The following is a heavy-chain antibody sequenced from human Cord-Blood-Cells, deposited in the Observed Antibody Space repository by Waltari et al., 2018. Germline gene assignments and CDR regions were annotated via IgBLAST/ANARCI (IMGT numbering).Heavy chain of an antibody. CDR1: GFPFGSYW. CDR3: WGNWNYFDY. Sequence: EVQLVESGGGLVQPGGSLRLSCAASGFPFGSYWLSWVRQAPGKGLEWVANIKQDGSEKYYVDSVKGRFTISRDNAKNSLYLQMNSLRAEDTAVYYCWGNWNYFDYWGQGTLVTVSS. CDR2: IKQDGSEK. D-gene: IGHD1-20*01. J-gene: IGHJ4*02. V-gene: IGHV3-7*01.